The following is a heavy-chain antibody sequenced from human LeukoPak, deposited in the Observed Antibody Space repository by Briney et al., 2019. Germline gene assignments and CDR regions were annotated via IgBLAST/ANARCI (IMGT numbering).Heavy chain of an antibody. CDR3: ARDYVDGYSSGWLGPYGMDV. Sequence: PGGSLRLSCAASGFTFSSYEMNWVRQAPGKGLEWVSYISSGSTIYYADSVKGRFTISRDNAKNSLYLQMNSLRAEDTAVYYCARDYVDGYSSGWLGPYGMDVWGKGTTVTVSS. J-gene: IGHJ6*04. V-gene: IGHV3-48*03. D-gene: IGHD6-19*01. CDR1: GFTFSSYE. CDR2: ISSGSTI.